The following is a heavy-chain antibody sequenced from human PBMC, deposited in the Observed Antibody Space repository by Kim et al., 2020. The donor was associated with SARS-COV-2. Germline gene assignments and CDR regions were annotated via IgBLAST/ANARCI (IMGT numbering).Heavy chain of an antibody. D-gene: IGHD2-8*02. J-gene: IGHJ5*01. CDR3: ARMDFTGSLYS. V-gene: IGHV3-64*04. CDR1: GFTFSSYA. Sequence: GGSLRLSCAASGFTFSSYAMNWVRQAPGKGLEWVASISGNGGNKSYANSVKGRFTISRDNAKNTLDLQMNSLRAEDTAVYYCARMDFTGSLYSCG. CDR2: ISGNGGNK.